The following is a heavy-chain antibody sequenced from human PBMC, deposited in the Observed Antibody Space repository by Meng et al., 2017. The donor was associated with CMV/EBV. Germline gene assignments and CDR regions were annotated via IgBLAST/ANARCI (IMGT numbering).Heavy chain of an antibody. V-gene: IGHV3-30-3*01. D-gene: IGHD2-2*02. J-gene: IGHJ6*02. Sequence: GKSLKISCAASGFTFSSYAMHWVRQAPGKGLEWVAVISYDGSNKYYADSVKGRFTISRDNSKNTLYLQMNSLRAEDTAVYYCARSYCSSTSCYRAGDYYYGMDVWGQGTTVTVSS. CDR1: GFTFSSYA. CDR2: ISYDGSNK. CDR3: ARSYCSSTSCYRAGDYYYGMDV.